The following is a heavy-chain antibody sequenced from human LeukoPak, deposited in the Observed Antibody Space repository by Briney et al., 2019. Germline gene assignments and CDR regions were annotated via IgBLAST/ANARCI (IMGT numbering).Heavy chain of an antibody. CDR2: ISYDGSDK. Sequence: GGSLRLSCSAPGFTFSSYGMNRVRQAPGKGLEWVAVISYDGSDKYYADSVKGRFTISRDNSKNALYLQMNSLRAEDTAVYYCARDLHYGMDVWGQRTTVTVSS. CDR3: ARDLHYGMDV. V-gene: IGHV3-30-3*01. J-gene: IGHJ6*02. D-gene: IGHD5/OR15-5a*01. CDR1: GFTFSSYG.